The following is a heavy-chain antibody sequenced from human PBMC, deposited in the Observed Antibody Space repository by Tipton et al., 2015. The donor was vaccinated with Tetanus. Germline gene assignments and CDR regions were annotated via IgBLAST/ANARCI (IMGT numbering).Heavy chain of an antibody. CDR3: VRESESPGAFDM. CDR1: GVTVSGNY. CDR2: IYTGGSA. Sequence: SLRLSCAASGVTVSGNYMSWVRQAPGKGLEWVSVIYTGGSADYTDSVKGRFTISRDNSRDTLFLQMNSLTADDTAVYYCVRESESPGAFDMWGQGTVVAVS. V-gene: IGHV3-66*02. D-gene: IGHD1-1*01. J-gene: IGHJ3*02.